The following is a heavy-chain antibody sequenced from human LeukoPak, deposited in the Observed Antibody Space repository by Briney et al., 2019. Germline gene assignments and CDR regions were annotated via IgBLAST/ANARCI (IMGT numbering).Heavy chain of an antibody. V-gene: IGHV3-53*05. CDR1: GFTVSSNY. CDR3: AKDTDIVLVPAAPGALDY. J-gene: IGHJ4*02. D-gene: IGHD2-2*01. CDR2: IYSGGST. Sequence: GGSLRLSCAASGFTVSSNYMSWVRQAPGKGLEWVSVIYSGGSTYYADSVKGRFTISRDNSKNTLYLQMNSLRAEDTAVYYCAKDTDIVLVPAAPGALDYWGQGTLVTVSS.